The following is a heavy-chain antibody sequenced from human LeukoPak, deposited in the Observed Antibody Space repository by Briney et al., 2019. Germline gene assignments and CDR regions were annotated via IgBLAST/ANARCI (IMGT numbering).Heavy chain of an antibody. V-gene: IGHV3-30*02. CDR1: GFTFSSHG. Sequence: PGGSLRLSCAASGFTFSSHGIHWVRQAPGRGLEWVAVIWYDGTNKYYADSVKGRFTISRDNSKETLNLQMNSLRAEDTAIYYCAKVWEAYCGGDCFSPFDYWGQGTLVTVSS. J-gene: IGHJ4*02. CDR3: AKVWEAYCGGDCFSPFDY. CDR2: IWYDGTNK. D-gene: IGHD2-21*02.